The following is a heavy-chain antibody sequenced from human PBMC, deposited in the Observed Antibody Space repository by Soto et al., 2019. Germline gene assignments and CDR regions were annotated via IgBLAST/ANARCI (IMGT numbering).Heavy chain of an antibody. CDR1: GFTFSSYA. CDR3: ARAGDCSSTSCYVPSPYYYYGMDV. J-gene: IGHJ6*02. CDR2: ISYDGSNK. Sequence: GGSLRLSCAASGFTFSSYAMHWVRQAPGKGLEWVAVISYDGSNKYYADSVKGRFTISRDNSKNTLYLQMNSLRAEDTAVYYCARAGDCSSTSCYVPSPYYYYGMDVWGQGTTVTVSS. V-gene: IGHV3-30-3*01. D-gene: IGHD2-2*01.